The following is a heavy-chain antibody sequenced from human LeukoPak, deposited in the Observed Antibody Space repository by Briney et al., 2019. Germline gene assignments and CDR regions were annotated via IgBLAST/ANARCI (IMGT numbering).Heavy chain of an antibody. CDR1: GYTFTSYY. Sequence: ASAKVSCKASGYTFTSYYMHWVRQAPGQGLEWMGIINPSGGSTSYAQKFQGRVTMTRDTSTSTVYMELSSLRSEDTAVYYCARDPSPAHKDYDFWSGFGMDVWGQGTTVTVSS. V-gene: IGHV1-46*01. CDR2: INPSGGST. D-gene: IGHD3-3*01. CDR3: ARDPSPAHKDYDFWSGFGMDV. J-gene: IGHJ6*02.